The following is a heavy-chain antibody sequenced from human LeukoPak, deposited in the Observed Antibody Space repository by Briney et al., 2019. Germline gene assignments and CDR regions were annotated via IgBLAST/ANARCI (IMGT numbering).Heavy chain of an antibody. V-gene: IGHV4-39*01. CDR1: GGSISGSSYY. Sequence: PSETLSLTCTVSGGSISGSSYYWGWIRRPPGKGLEWIGSIYYSGSTYYNPSLKSRVTISVDTSKNQFSLKLNSVTATDTAVYYCASRRYNFDYWGQGTLVTVSS. D-gene: IGHD1-14*01. J-gene: IGHJ4*02. CDR3: ASRRYNFDY. CDR2: IYYSGST.